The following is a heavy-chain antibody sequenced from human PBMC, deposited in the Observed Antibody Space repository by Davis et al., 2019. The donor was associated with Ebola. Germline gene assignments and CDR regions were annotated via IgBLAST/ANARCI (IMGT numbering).Heavy chain of an antibody. Sequence: ASVTVSCKASGYTFTNSGIHSPRQVLGQRLEGKGWISAYNGNTNYARKFQGRVIMTTDTSTSTAYMELRGLRSDDTAVYFCASMSATYGACDYWCQGTLVTVS. V-gene: IGHV1-18*01. CDR3: ASMSATYGACDY. J-gene: IGHJ4*02. CDR2: ISAYNGNT. D-gene: IGHD3-16*01. CDR1: GYTFTNSG.